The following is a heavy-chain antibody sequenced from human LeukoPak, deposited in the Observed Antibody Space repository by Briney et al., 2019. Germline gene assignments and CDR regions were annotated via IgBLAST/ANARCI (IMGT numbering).Heavy chain of an antibody. CDR1: GFTVSNYG. D-gene: IGHD6-13*01. V-gene: IGHV3-7*01. CDR2: IRQDGSEK. J-gene: IGHJ4*01. Sequence: GGSLRLSCAASGFTVSNYGMHWVRQAPGKGPEWVASIRQDGSEKTYVDSVKGRFTISRDNTKNSLSLQLNGLRAEDTAVYYCARDGTAAGLYFDLWGQGTLVTVSS. CDR3: ARDGTAAGLYFDL.